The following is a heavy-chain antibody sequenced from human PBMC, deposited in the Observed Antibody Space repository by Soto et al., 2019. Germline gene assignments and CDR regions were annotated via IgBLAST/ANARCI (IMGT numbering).Heavy chain of an antibody. CDR2: VSSDGYTK. CDR3: AKEPTIASVHFDY. D-gene: IGHD1-1*01. Sequence: QVQLVESGGGVVQPGWSLTLSCSASGFTFSNYGIHWVRQAPGKGLEWVAVVSSDGYTKYYADSLKGRFTISRDNSRNTLYLQMNSLSEQDTGTDYCAKEPTIASVHFDYGGRGTLVIVSS. V-gene: IGHV3-30*18. CDR1: GFTFSNYG. J-gene: IGHJ4*02.